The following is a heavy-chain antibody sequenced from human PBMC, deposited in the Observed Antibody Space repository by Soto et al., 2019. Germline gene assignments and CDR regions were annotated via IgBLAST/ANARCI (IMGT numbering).Heavy chain of an antibody. V-gene: IGHV3-23*01. CDR1: GFTFSSYA. D-gene: IGHD3-3*01. CDR3: AKDQVPWYYDFWSGYLKTYYYGMDV. CDR2: ISGSGGST. Sequence: GGSLRLSCGASGFTFSSYAMSWVRQAPGKGLEWVSAISGSGGSTYYADSVKGRFTISRDNSKNTLYLQMNSLRAEDTAVYYCAKDQVPWYYDFWSGYLKTYYYGMDVWGQGTTVTVSS. J-gene: IGHJ6*02.